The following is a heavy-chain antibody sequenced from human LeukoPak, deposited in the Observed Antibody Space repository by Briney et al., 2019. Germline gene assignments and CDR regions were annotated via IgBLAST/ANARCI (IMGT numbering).Heavy chain of an antibody. V-gene: IGHV3-30*04. Sequence: GRSLRLSCAASGFAFSSYAMHWVRQAPGKGLEWVAVISYDGSNKYYADSVKGRFTISRDNSKNTLYLQMNSLRAEDTAVYYCARSDNWNYDYWGQGTLVTVSS. CDR3: ARSDNWNYDY. CDR1: GFAFSSYA. D-gene: IGHD1-7*01. CDR2: ISYDGSNK. J-gene: IGHJ4*02.